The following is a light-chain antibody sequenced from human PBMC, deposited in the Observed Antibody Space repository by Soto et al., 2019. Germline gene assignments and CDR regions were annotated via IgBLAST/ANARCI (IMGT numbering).Light chain of an antibody. Sequence: SYELTQPPSVSVSPGQTASITCSGDKLGDKYTCWYQQKPGQSPVLVMYEDSKRPSGIPKRFSGSNSGNTATLTISGTQAMDEADYYCQAWDSSTVWVFGGGTKLTVL. J-gene: IGLJ3*02. V-gene: IGLV3-1*01. CDR1: KLGDKY. CDR2: EDS. CDR3: QAWDSSTVWV.